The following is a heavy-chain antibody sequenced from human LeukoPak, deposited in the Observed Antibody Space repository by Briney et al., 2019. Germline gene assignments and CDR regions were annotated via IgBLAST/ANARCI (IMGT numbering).Heavy chain of an antibody. CDR2: LWYDGSNK. Sequence: GGSLRLSCAASGYTFGSYGMHWVRQAPGKGLEWVAVLWYDGSNKYYADSVKGRFIISRDNAKNSLYLQMNSLRAEGTAVFYCARTKRDILTGYYALDYWGQGTLVTVSS. V-gene: IGHV3-33*01. J-gene: IGHJ4*02. D-gene: IGHD3-9*01. CDR3: ARTKRDILTGYYALDY. CDR1: GYTFGSYG.